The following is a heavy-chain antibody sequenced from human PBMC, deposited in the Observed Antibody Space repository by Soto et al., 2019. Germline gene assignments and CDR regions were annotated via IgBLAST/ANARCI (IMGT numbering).Heavy chain of an antibody. Sequence: ASVKVSCKASGYTFTSYDINWVRQATGQGLEWMGWMNPNSGNTGYAQKFQGRVTMTRNTSISTAYMELSSLRSEDTAVYYCARGPENHLIYCSSTSCYALVRWFDPWGQGTLVTVSS. J-gene: IGHJ5*02. D-gene: IGHD2-2*01. CDR1: GYTFTSYD. CDR2: MNPNSGNT. CDR3: ARGPENHLIYCSSTSCYALVRWFDP. V-gene: IGHV1-8*01.